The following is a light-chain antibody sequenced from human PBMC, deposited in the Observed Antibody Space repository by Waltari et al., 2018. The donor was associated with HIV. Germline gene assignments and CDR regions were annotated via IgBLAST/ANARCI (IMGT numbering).Light chain of an antibody. J-gene: IGLJ2*01. Sequence: QSALTQPASVSGSPGQSITISCTGTSSDVGGYNYVSWHQQHPGKAPKLMIYDVSKRPSGVSNRFSGSKSGNTASLTISGLQAEDEADYYCSSYTSSSTLVVFGGGTKLTVL. V-gene: IGLV2-14*01. CDR1: SSDVGGYNY. CDR3: SSYTSSSTLVV. CDR2: DVS.